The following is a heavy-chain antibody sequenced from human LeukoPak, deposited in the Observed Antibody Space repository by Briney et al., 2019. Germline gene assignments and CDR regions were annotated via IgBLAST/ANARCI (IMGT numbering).Heavy chain of an antibody. J-gene: IGHJ4*02. V-gene: IGHV3-23*01. CDR3: AKDNGFWSGYSYYFDY. CDR2: LSGSGGST. Sequence: GGSLRLSCATSGFTFNNFAMSWIRQAPGKGLEWVAALSGSGGSTYYADSVKGRFTISRDNSKNTLYLQMNSLRAEDTAVYYCAKDNGFWSGYSYYFDYWGQGTLVTVSS. CDR1: GFTFNNFA. D-gene: IGHD3-3*01.